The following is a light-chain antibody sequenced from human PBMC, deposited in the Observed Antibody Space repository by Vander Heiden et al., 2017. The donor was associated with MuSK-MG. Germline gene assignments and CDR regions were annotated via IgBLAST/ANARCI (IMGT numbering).Light chain of an antibody. CDR3: QQYDTYPLS. V-gene: IGKV1-5*03. J-gene: IGKJ4*01. CDR2: KAS. CDR1: QSISTW. Sequence: DIQMTQFPSTLSASVGDRVTITCRASQSISTWVAWYQQKPGTAPKVLIYKASTLESGVPSRFSGSGSGTEFTLTSDSLQPDDFATYYCQQYDTYPLSVGGGTKVEIK.